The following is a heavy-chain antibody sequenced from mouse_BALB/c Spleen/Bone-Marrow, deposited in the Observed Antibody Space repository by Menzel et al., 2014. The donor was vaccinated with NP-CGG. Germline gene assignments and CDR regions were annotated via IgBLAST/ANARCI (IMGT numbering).Heavy chain of an antibody. CDR3: AGDGAY. CDR2: IDPANGNT. D-gene: IGHD3-3*01. J-gene: IGHJ3*01. V-gene: IGHV14-3*02. Sequence: VQLQQPGAELVKPGASVKLSCTASGFNIKDTYMHWVKQRPEQGLEWIGRIDPANGNTKYDPKLQGKATITADTSSNTAYLQLSSLTSEDTAVYYCAGDGAYWGQGTLVTVSA. CDR1: GFNIKDTY.